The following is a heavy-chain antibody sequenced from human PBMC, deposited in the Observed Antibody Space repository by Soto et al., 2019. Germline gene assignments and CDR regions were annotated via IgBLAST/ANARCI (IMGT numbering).Heavy chain of an antibody. D-gene: IGHD6-6*01. CDR2: ISAYNGNA. CDR1: GYTFTSYG. J-gene: IGHJ5*02. V-gene: IGHV1-18*01. Sequence: ASVKVSCKASGYTFTSYGISWVRQAPGQGLEWMGWISAYNGNANYAQKLQGRVTMTADKSTSTAYMELSSLRSDDTAVYYCARAYHSSSSVRPREGSKDWFDPWGQGTLVTVSS. CDR3: ARAYHSSSSVRPREGSKDWFDP.